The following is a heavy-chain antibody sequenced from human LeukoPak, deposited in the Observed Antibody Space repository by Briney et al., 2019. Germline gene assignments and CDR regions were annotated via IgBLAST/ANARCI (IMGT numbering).Heavy chain of an antibody. Sequence: SGPTLVNPTQTLTRTCTFSGFSLTTSGMCVSWIRQPPGKALEWLALIDWDDGKFYSTSLKTRLTISKDTSKNQVVLTMTNLDPVDTATYYCARTTGSGGYYYFDYWGQGTLVTVSS. J-gene: IGHJ4*02. CDR3: ARTTGSGGYYYFDY. D-gene: IGHD3-10*01. V-gene: IGHV2-70*01. CDR2: IDWDDGK. CDR1: GFSLTTSGMC.